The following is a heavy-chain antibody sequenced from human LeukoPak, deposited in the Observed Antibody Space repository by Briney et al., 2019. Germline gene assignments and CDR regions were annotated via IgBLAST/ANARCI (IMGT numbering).Heavy chain of an antibody. D-gene: IGHD3-16*02. CDR1: GYTFTSYD. CDR2: MNPNSGNT. V-gene: IGHV1-8*01. J-gene: IGHJ4*02. Sequence: ASVKVSCKASGYTFTSYDINWVRQATGHGLEWIGWMNPNSGNTGYAQKFQGRVTMTRNTSISTDYMELSSLRSEDTAVYYCARGNGEGSYYDYIWGSYRQDTFDYWGQGTLVTVSS. CDR3: ARGNGEGSYYDYIWGSYRQDTFDY.